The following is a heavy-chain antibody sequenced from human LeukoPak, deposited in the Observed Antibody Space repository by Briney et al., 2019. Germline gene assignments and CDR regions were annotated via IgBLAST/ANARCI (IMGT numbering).Heavy chain of an antibody. CDR1: GGTFSSYA. J-gene: IGHJ6*02. D-gene: IGHD2-15*01. Sequence: GSSVKVSCKASGGTFSSYAISWVRQAPGQGLEWMGRIIPILGIANYAQKFQGRVTITADKSTSTAYMELSSLRSEDTAVYYCARDDGYSSGGSCSTFYYYYGMDVWGQGTTVTVSS. CDR2: IIPILGIA. V-gene: IGHV1-69*04. CDR3: ARDDGYSSGGSCSTFYYYYGMDV.